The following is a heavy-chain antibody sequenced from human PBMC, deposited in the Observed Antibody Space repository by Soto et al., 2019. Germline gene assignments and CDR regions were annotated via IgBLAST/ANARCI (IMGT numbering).Heavy chain of an antibody. J-gene: IGHJ4*02. D-gene: IGHD1-26*01. V-gene: IGHV3-66*01. CDR2: IYLGGST. CDR1: GFTVSTNY. Sequence: EVQLVESGGGLVQPGGSLRLSCAASGFTVSTNYMSWVRQAPGKGLEWVSVIYLGGSTYYADSVKGRFTISRDNSKNTLSLQMNSLRAEDTAVYYCAREIFRASGATAIDYWGQGTLVTVSS. CDR3: AREIFRASGATAIDY.